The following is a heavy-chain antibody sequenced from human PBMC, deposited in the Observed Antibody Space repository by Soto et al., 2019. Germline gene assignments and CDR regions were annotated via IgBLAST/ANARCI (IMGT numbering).Heavy chain of an antibody. V-gene: IGHV3-23*01. CDR3: AKGDTMVRGDSFDP. D-gene: IGHD3-10*01. CDR1: GFTFSSYA. Sequence: GGSLRLSCAASGFTFSSYAMNWVRQAPGKGLEWVSSISGSGGSTHYADSVKGRFTISRDNSKNTLYLQMNSLRAEDTAVYYCAKGDTMVRGDSFDPWGQGTLVTVSS. J-gene: IGHJ5*02. CDR2: ISGSGGST.